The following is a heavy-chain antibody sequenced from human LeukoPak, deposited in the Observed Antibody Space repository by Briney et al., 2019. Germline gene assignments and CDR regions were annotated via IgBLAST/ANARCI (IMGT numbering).Heavy chain of an antibody. CDR1: GGSISSSSYY. Sequence: PSETLSLTCTVSGGSISSSSYYWGWIRQPPGKGLEWIGSIYYSGRTYYNPSLKSRVTISVDTSKNQFSLKLSSVTAADTAVYYCARLYGSGREFDFWGQGTLVTVSS. CDR3: ARLYGSGREFDF. CDR2: IYYSGRT. V-gene: IGHV4-39*01. D-gene: IGHD3-10*01. J-gene: IGHJ4*02.